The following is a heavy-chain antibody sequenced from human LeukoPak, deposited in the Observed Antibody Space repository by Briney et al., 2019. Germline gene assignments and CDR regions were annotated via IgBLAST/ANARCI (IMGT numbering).Heavy chain of an antibody. J-gene: IGHJ4*02. D-gene: IGHD4-17*01. CDR1: GGSISSYY. Sequence: SETLSLTCTVSGGSISSYYWSWTRQPPGKRLEWIGYVNYSGSAKYNPPLKSRVTISVDTSKNQFSLKLNSVTAADTAVYYCARGLDNGDPLDYWGQGTLVTVAS. CDR2: VNYSGSA. V-gene: IGHV4-59*01. CDR3: ARGLDNGDPLDY.